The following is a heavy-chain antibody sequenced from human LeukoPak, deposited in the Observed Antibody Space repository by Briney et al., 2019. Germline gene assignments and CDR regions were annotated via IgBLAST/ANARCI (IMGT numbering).Heavy chain of an antibody. V-gene: IGHV1-8*01. D-gene: IGHD5-18*01. CDR1: GYTFTSYD. CDR3: ARGKSRIQLWSNPHFDY. CDR2: MNPNSGNT. Sequence: ASVKVSCKASGYTFTSYDINWMRQATGQGLEWMGWMNPNSGNTGYAQKFQGRVTMTRNTSISTAYMELSSLRSEDTAVYYCARGKSRIQLWSNPHFDYWGQGTLVTVSS. J-gene: IGHJ4*02.